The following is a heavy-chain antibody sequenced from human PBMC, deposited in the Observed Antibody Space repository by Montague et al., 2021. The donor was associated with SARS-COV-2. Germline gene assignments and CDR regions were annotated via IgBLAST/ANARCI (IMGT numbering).Heavy chain of an antibody. D-gene: IGHD2-8*01. V-gene: IGHV4-34*01. Sequence: SQTLSLTCAVYGGSFSVYYWSWLRQSPRSGLEWIGEINHSGSTNYNPSLKSRVTISVDTSKNQFSLKLSSVTAADTAVYYCARANGYYFDYWSQGTLVTVSS. J-gene: IGHJ4*02. CDR1: GGSFSVYY. CDR3: ARANGYYFDY. CDR2: INHSGST.